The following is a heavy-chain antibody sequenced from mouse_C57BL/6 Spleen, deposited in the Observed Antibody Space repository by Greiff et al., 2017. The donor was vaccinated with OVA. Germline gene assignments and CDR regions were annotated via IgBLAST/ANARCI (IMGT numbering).Heavy chain of an antibody. Sequence: QVHVKQSGAELVKPGASVKISCKASGYAFSSYWMNWVKQRPGKGLEWIGQIYPGDGDTNYNGKFKGKATLTADKSSSTAYMQLSSLTSEDSAVYFCAREEALLEAYWGQGTLVTVSA. CDR2: IYPGDGDT. D-gene: IGHD2-10*01. J-gene: IGHJ3*01. CDR1: GYAFSSYW. V-gene: IGHV1-80*01. CDR3: AREEALLEAY.